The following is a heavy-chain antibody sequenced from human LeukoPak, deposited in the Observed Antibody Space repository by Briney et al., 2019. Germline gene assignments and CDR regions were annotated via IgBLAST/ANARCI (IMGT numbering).Heavy chain of an antibody. CDR1: GFTFSSYW. CDR3: AMFQEGDWSH. CDR2: IKQDGSEK. V-gene: IGHV3-7*01. J-gene: IGHJ4*02. Sequence: PGGSLRLSCAASGFTFSSYWMSWVRQAPGKGLEWVANIKQDGSEKYYVDSVKGRFTISRDNAKNSLYLEINSLRAEDTAVYYCAMFQEGDWSHWGQGDLCSVSS. D-gene: IGHD3-9*01.